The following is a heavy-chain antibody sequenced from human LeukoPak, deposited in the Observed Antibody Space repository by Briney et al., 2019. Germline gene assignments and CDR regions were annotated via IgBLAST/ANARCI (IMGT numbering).Heavy chain of an antibody. J-gene: IGHJ4*02. Sequence: ASVKVSCKASGYTFTSYYMHWVRQAPGQGLEWMGIINPSGGSTSYAQKFQGRVTMTRDTSTSTVYMELSSLRSEDTAVYYCARDVYYDSSGYYGLVDYWGQGTLVTVSS. CDR1: GYTFTSYY. CDR3: ARDVYYDSSGYYGLVDY. CDR2: INPSGGST. V-gene: IGHV1-46*01. D-gene: IGHD3-22*01.